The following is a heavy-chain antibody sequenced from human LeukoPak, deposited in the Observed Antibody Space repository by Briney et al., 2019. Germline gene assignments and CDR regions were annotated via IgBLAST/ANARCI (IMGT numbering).Heavy chain of an antibody. CDR3: ARDRTTIFGVVSSFWY. CDR1: GGSISSYY. D-gene: IGHD3-3*01. CDR2: IYYSGST. Sequence: PSETLSLTCTVSGGSISSYYWSWIRQPPGKGLEWIGYIYYSGSTNYNPSLKSRVTISVDTSKNQFSLKLSSVTAADTAVYYCARDRTTIFGVVSSFWYWGQGTLVTVSS. V-gene: IGHV4-59*12. J-gene: IGHJ4*02.